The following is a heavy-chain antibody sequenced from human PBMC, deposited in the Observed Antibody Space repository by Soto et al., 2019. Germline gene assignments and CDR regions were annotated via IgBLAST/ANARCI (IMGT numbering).Heavy chain of an antibody. CDR3: ATTASYYDSSGYSILFDY. D-gene: IGHD3-22*01. V-gene: IGHV1-69*13. J-gene: IGHJ4*02. CDR1: EGTFSSYA. CDR2: IIPIFGTA. Sequence: SVKVSCKASEGTFSSYAISWVRQAPGQGLEWMGGIIPIFGTANYAQKFQGRVTITADESTSTAYMELSSLRSEDTAVYYCATTASYYDSSGYSILFDYWGQGTLVTVSS.